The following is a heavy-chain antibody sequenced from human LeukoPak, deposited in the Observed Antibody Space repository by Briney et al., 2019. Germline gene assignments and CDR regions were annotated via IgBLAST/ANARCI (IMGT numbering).Heavy chain of an antibody. Sequence: SQTLSLTCTVSGGSISSGGYYWSWIRQHPGKGLEWIGYIYYSGSTYYNPSLKSRVTISVDTSKNQFSLKLSSVTAADTAVYYCARDRGSYYYYMDVWGKGTTVTVSS. CDR1: GGSISSGGYY. CDR3: ARDRGSYYYYMDV. J-gene: IGHJ6*03. D-gene: IGHD1-26*01. CDR2: IYYSGST. V-gene: IGHV4-31*03.